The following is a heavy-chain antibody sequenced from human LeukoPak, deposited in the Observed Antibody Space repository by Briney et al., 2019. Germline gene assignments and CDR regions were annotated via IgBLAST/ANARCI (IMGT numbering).Heavy chain of an antibody. CDR1: GFTVSSNY. CDR2: IYSGGIT. CDR3: EREGDGYNSDY. Sequence: TVGSLRLSCAASGFTVSSNYMSWVRQAPGKGLEWVSVIYSGGITYYADSVKGRFTISRDNSNNTLYLQMNSLSAEDTAVYYREREGDGYNSDYWGQGTLVSVSS. J-gene: IGHJ4*02. V-gene: IGHV3-53*01. D-gene: IGHD5-24*01.